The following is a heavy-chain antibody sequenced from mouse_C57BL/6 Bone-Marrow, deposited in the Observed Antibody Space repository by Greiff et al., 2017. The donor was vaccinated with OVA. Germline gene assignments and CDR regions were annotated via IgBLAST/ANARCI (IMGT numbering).Heavy chain of an antibody. CDR1: GYTFTSYG. CDR3: ARDLYYYGSRGY. D-gene: IGHD1-1*01. V-gene: IGHV1-81*01. Sequence: QVQLQQSGAELARPGASVKLSCKASGYTFTSYGISWVKQRTGQGLEWIGEIYPRSGNTYYNEKFKGKATLTADKSSSTAYMELRSLASEDSAVYFCARDLYYYGSRGYWGQGTTLTVSS. J-gene: IGHJ2*01. CDR2: IYPRSGNT.